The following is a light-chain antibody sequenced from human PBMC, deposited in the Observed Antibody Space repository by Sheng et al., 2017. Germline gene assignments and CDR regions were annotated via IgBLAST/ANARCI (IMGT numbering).Light chain of an antibody. J-gene: IGLJ2*01. Sequence: QSVLTQPPSVSGAPGQRVTISCTGSSSNIGAGYDVHWYQQLPGTAPKLLIFGNSNRPSGVPDRFSGSKSGTSASLAITGLQAEDEAIYYCQSYDNSLSGWVFGGGTKVTVL. V-gene: IGLV1-40*01. CDR1: SSNIGAGYD. CDR3: QSYDNSLSGWV. CDR2: GNS.